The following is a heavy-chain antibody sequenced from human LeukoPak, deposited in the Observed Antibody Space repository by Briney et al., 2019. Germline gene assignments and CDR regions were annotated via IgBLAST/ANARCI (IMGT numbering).Heavy chain of an antibody. J-gene: IGHJ4*02. CDR2: TSPYSGDT. CDR1: GHTFSGNY. D-gene: IGHD3-22*01. V-gene: IGHV1-2*02. Sequence: ASVKVSCKASGHTFSGNYMHWVRQAPGQGLEWMGWTSPYSGDTNYAQKFQGRVTLTRDTSISTAYMELSRLQSDDTAVYYCAGGSGDYSPDYWGQGTLVTVSS. CDR3: AGGSGDYSPDY.